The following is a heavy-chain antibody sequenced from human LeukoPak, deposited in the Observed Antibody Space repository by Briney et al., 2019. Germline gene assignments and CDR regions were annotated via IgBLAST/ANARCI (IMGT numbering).Heavy chain of an antibody. CDR1: GYTFTDYY. CDR3: ARDVCSGYSDGFDY. V-gene: IGHV1-2*06. Sequence: ASVKVSCKASGYTFTDYYMHWVRQAPGQGLEWMGRINPNSGGTNYAQKFQGRVTMTRDTSIGTASMELGRLRSDDTAVYYFARDVCSGYSDGFDYWGQGTLVTVSS. D-gene: IGHD5-12*01. J-gene: IGHJ4*02. CDR2: INPNSGGT.